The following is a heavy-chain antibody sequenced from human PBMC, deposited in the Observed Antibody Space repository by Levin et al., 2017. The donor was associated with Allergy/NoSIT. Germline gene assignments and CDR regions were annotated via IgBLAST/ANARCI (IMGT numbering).Heavy chain of an antibody. CDR2: INPNSGAT. V-gene: IGHV1-2*02. Sequence: ASVKVSCWASEYTFSGYYIHWVRQAPGQGLEWMGWINPNSGATNFAKEFQGRVSMTTDTSIRTVYIDLSGLTSDDTGTYFCARDQSAAIAAAGFDYWGQGTLVTVSS. CDR1: EYTFSGYY. D-gene: IGHD6-13*01. J-gene: IGHJ4*02. CDR3: ARDQSAAIAAAGFDY.